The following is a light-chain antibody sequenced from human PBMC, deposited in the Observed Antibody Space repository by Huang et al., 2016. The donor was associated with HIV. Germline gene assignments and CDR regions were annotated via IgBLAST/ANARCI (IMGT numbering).Light chain of an antibody. Sequence: EIVMTQSPATLSVAPGERATLSRRASQNNYSNLGWYQQKPGQAPRFLIYGATAMATGVPARFSASGSGTEFTLTINSLQSEDFSIYYCQQYNNWPRTFGQGTKVDNK. J-gene: IGKJ1*01. CDR2: GAT. CDR3: QQYNNWPRT. CDR1: QNNYSN. V-gene: IGKV3-15*01.